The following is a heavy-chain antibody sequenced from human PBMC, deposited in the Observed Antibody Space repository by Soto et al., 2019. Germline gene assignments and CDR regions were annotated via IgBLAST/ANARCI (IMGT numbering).Heavy chain of an antibody. D-gene: IGHD1-7*01. CDR1: GDSVSSNSAA. Sequence: PSQTLSLTCAISGDSVSSNSAAWNWIRRSPSRGLEWLGRTYYRSKWYNDYAVSVKSRITINPDTSKNQFSLQLNSVTPEDTAVYYCARRGNWNYFYYYYYGMDVWGQGTTVTVSS. J-gene: IGHJ6*02. CDR3: ARRGNWNYFYYYYYGMDV. CDR2: TYYRSKWYN. V-gene: IGHV6-1*01.